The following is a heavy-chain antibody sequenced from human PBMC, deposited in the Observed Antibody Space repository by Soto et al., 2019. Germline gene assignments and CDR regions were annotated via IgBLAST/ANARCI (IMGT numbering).Heavy chain of an antibody. J-gene: IGHJ4*02. CDR1: GDSITSSNW. D-gene: IGHD1-1*01. V-gene: IGHV4-4*02. Sequence: QVHLQESGPGLVKPSGTLSLTCAVSGDSITSSNWWSGVRRAPGEGLEWIGEIYHSGATTYNPSLKTLATISVDPSNNHFSMKVTSVTAADTGVYFCARDLGTGTDYWGRGTLVTVAP. CDR2: IYHSGAT. CDR3: ARDLGTGTDY.